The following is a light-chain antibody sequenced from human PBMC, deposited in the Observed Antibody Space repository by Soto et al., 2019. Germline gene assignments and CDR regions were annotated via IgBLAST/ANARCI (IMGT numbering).Light chain of an antibody. V-gene: IGKV1-5*01. Sequence: DIQMTQSPSTLSASVGDRVAITCRASQSISQWVAWYQQKPGRAPELLIYDASKLESGVPSRFSGSGSGTEFSLTINSLQPDDAAMLYCQQNNGDSWTFGRGTKVEIK. CDR3: QQNNGDSWT. CDR2: DAS. CDR1: QSISQW. J-gene: IGKJ1*01.